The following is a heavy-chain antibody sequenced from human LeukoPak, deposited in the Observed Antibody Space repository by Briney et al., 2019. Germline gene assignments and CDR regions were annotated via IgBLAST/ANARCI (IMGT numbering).Heavy chain of an antibody. CDR1: GFTFSRYG. CDR3: ARDKDYYDSSGLDY. CDR2: IWYDGSNK. Sequence: PGWSLRLSCAASGFTFSRYGMHWVRQAPGKGLEWVAVIWYDGSNKYYADSVKGRFTISRDNSKNTLYLQMNSLRAEDTAVYYCARDKDYYDSSGLDYWGQGTLVTVSS. V-gene: IGHV3-33*01. J-gene: IGHJ4*02. D-gene: IGHD3-22*01.